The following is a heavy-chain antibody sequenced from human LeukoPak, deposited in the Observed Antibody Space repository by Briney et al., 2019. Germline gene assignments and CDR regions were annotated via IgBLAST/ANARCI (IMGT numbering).Heavy chain of an antibody. CDR3: ARRGDV. Sequence: SETLSLTCTVSGGSIRSGSYYWNWIRQPAGKGLEWIGRIYSSGSTNYNPSLKSRVTISVDTSKNQFSLQLSSVTAADTAVYYCARRGDVWGQGTMVTVSS. CDR1: GGSIRSGSYY. V-gene: IGHV4-61*02. J-gene: IGHJ3*01. CDR2: IYSSGST.